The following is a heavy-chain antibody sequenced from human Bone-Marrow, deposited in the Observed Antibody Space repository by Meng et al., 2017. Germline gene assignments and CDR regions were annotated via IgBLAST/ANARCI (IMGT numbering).Heavy chain of an antibody. V-gene: IGHV4-4*02. CDR1: GGSISSPNW. D-gene: IGHD1-26*01. J-gene: IGHJ5*02. CDR2: IYHSGST. CDR3: ARVIYRPSGHNYFDP. Sequence: QGHSRESGPGRGMPSGPLSRNCAVSGGSISSPNWWSWVRQPPGRGLEWIGEIYHSGSTTYNPSLLSRVTISVDKSKNQFSLKLSSVTAADTAIYYCARVIYRPSGHNYFDPWGQGTLVTVSS.